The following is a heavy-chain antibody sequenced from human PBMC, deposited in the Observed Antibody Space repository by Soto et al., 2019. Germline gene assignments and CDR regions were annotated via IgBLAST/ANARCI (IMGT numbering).Heavy chain of an antibody. CDR3: SLKGLVVVGTLGY. J-gene: IGHJ4*02. D-gene: IGHD2-15*01. V-gene: IGHV1-8*01. CDR2: MNPNSGNT. Sequence: QVQLVQSGAEVKKPGASVKVSCKASGYTFTSYDINWVRQATGQGLEWMGWMNPNSGNTGYAQKFQGRVTMTRNTPHRKGYMELSSLRTEDTAGDYCSLKGLVVVGTLGYRGQGTLVTVSS. CDR1: GYTFTSYD.